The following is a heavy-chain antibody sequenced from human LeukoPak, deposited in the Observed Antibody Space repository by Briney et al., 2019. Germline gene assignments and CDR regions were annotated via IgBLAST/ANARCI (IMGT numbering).Heavy chain of an antibody. V-gene: IGHV4-34*01. Sequence: SETLSLTCAVYGGSFSGYYWSWIRQPPGKGLEWIGEINHSGSTNYNPSLKSRVTISVDTSKNQFSLKPSSVTAADTAVYYCARVLTTVTLFDYWGQGTLVTVSS. CDR2: INHSGST. J-gene: IGHJ4*02. CDR3: ARVLTTVTLFDY. D-gene: IGHD4-17*01. CDR1: GGSFSGYY.